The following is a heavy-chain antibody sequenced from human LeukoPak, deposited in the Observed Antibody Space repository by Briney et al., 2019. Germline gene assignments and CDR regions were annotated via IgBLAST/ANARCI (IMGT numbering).Heavy chain of an antibody. Sequence: PGGCLRVSCVDPVFSFISEGTRWVPQAPRKGLDWVAVISYDGNNKYYADSVKGRFTISRDNSKNTLYLQMNSLRAEDTAVYYCARDYGGDYWGQGTLVTVSS. CDR1: VFSFISEG. CDR3: ARDYGGDY. V-gene: IGHV3-30*03. J-gene: IGHJ4*02. D-gene: IGHD4-23*01. CDR2: ISYDGNNK.